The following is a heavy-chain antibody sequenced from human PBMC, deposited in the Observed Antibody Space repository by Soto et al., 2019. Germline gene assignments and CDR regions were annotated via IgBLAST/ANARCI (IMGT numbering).Heavy chain of an antibody. CDR3: ARERPDGCRLDP. V-gene: IGHV4-39*02. D-gene: IGHD6-19*01. Sequence: SETLSLTCTVSGGSISSSSYYWGWIRQPPGKGLEWIGSIYYSGNTYYTPSLKSRVTISVDTSKNQFSLKLSSVTAADTAVYYCARERPDGCRLDPWGQGTLVNVSS. J-gene: IGHJ5*02. CDR2: IYYSGNT. CDR1: GGSISSSSYY.